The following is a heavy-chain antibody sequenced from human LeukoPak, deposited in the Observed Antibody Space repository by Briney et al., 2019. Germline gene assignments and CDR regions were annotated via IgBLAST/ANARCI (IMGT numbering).Heavy chain of an antibody. V-gene: IGHV1-8*01. Sequence: ASVKVSCKDSGYTFTSYDINWVRQATGQGLEWMGWMNPNSGNTGYAQKFQGRVTMTRNTSISTAYMELSSLRSEDTAVYYCARAHCSGGSCYLLSLDVWGKGTTVTVSS. CDR2: MNPNSGNT. CDR3: ARAHCSGGSCYLLSLDV. CDR1: GYTFTSYD. D-gene: IGHD2-15*01. J-gene: IGHJ6*04.